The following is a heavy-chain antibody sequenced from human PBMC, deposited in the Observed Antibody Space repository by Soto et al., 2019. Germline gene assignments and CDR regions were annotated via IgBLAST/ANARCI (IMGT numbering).Heavy chain of an antibody. CDR3: ARTDGYEIEY. D-gene: IGHD5-12*01. V-gene: IGHV5-51*01. CDR2: IYPGDSDT. J-gene: IGHJ4*02. CDR1: GYSFVSYW. Sequence: AESLKISCMGSGYSFVSYWIAWVRQMPGNGLEWMGTIYPGDSDTIYSPSFQGPVTISADKSITTVYLQWGSLKASDTAMYYCARTDGYEIEYWGQGTLVTVSS.